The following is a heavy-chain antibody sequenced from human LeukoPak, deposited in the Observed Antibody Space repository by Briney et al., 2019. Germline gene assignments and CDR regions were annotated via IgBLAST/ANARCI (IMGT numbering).Heavy chain of an antibody. CDR3: AREMTTVSLVYYYYYMDV. D-gene: IGHD4-11*01. CDR2: IYTSGST. V-gene: IGHV4-61*02. J-gene: IGHJ6*03. Sequence: SETLSLTCTVSGGSISSGSYYWSWIRQPAGKGLEWIGRIYTSGSTNYNPSLKSRVTISVDTSKNQFSLKLGSVTAADTAVYYCAREMTTVSLVYYYYYMDVWGKGTTVTVSS. CDR1: GGSISSGSYY.